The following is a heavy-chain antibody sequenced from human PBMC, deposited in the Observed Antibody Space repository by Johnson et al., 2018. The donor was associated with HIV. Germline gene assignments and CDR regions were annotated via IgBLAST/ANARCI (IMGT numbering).Heavy chain of an antibody. CDR3: ARQQKLVLRGTFDL. CDR1: GFTFSSYA. V-gene: IGHV3-7*01. J-gene: IGHJ3*01. Sequence: VQLVESGGGVVQPGRSLRLSCAASGFTFSSYAMHWVRQAPGKGLEWVANIKQDGSEKYYVDSVKGRFTISRDNAKNSLYLQMNTLRPEDTAVYYCARQQKLVLRGTFDLWGPGTMVTVS. CDR2: IKQDGSEK. D-gene: IGHD6-13*01.